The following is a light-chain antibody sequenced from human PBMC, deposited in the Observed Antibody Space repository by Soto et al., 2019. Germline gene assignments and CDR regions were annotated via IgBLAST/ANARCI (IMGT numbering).Light chain of an antibody. V-gene: IGKV1-27*01. Sequence: EIQMTQSPSSLSASVGDRITITCRASQGIGNFLAWYQQKPGKVPKLLIYAASTLQSGVPSRFSGSGSGPDFTLTISSLQPEDVATYYCQKYDSAPWTFGQGTKVEIK. CDR1: QGIGNF. J-gene: IGKJ1*01. CDR3: QKYDSAPWT. CDR2: AAS.